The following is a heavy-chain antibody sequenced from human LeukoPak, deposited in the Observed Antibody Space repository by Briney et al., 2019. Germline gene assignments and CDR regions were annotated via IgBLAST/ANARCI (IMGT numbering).Heavy chain of an antibody. Sequence: GGSLRLSCAASGFTFSSYSMNWVRQAPGKGLEWVSSISSSSSYIYYADSVKGRFTISRDNAKNSLYLQMNSLRAEDTAVYYCARMKRGILYSPNWFDPWGQGTLVTVSS. CDR1: GFTFSSYS. D-gene: IGHD2-8*01. J-gene: IGHJ5*02. CDR2: ISSSSSYI. CDR3: ARMKRGILYSPNWFDP. V-gene: IGHV3-21*01.